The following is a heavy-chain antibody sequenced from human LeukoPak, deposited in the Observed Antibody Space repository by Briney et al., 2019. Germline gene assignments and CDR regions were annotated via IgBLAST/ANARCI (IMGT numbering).Heavy chain of an antibody. CDR1: GGTFSSYA. J-gene: IGHJ5*02. Sequence: GASVKVSCKASGGTFSSYAISWVRQAPGQGLEWMGGIIPIFGTANYAQKFQGRVTITADESTSTAYMELSSLRSEDTAVYYCARGSLYYYDSSGYYGPYNWFDPWGQGTLVTVSS. CDR2: IIPIFGTA. D-gene: IGHD3-22*01. CDR3: ARGSLYYYDSSGYYGPYNWFDP. V-gene: IGHV1-69*13.